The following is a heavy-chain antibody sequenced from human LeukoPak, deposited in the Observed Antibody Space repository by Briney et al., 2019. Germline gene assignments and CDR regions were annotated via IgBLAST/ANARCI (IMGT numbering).Heavy chain of an antibody. CDR1: GFTFSDYY. D-gene: IGHD2-21*02. Sequence: GGSLRLSCAASGFTFSDYYMGWIRQAPGKGLEWISYISSGGTTIHYADSVKGRFAISRDNAKNSLYLQLSSLKTEDTAVYYCARDKQKIRTQDTSYFYFYYGMDVWGHGTTVTVSS. CDR2: ISSGGTTI. J-gene: IGHJ6*02. CDR3: ARDKQKIRTQDTSYFYFYYGMDV. V-gene: IGHV3-11*01.